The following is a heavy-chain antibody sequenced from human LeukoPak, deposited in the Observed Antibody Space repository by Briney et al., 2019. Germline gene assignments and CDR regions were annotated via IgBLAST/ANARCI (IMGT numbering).Heavy chain of an antibody. CDR2: IYYSGST. CDR3: ARASRGIAAAGWIDY. CDR1: GGSISSGGYY. J-gene: IGHJ4*02. V-gene: IGHV4-31*03. D-gene: IGHD6-13*01. Sequence: SQTLSLTCTVSGGSISSGGYYWSWLRQHPGKGLEWIGYIYYSGSTYYNPSLKSRVTISVDTSKNQFSLKLSSVTAADTAVYYCARASRGIAAAGWIDYWGQGTLVTVSS.